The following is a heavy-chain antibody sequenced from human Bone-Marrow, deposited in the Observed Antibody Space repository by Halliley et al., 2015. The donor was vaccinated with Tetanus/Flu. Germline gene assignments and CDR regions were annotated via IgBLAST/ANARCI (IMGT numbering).Heavy chain of an antibody. J-gene: IGHJ4*02. CDR2: IFYGGTR. D-gene: IGHD3-10*01. V-gene: IGHV4-39*01. CDR1: GGSLSSYY. Sequence: TLSLTCTVSGGSLSSYYWSWIRQSPGKDLEWIGSIFYGGTRYYKPSLESRVTISVDTMRNQLSLGLGSATAADTAVYYCARHGGTYGSGSYAYFDHWGQGMLVTVSS. CDR3: ARHGGTYGSGSYAYFDH.